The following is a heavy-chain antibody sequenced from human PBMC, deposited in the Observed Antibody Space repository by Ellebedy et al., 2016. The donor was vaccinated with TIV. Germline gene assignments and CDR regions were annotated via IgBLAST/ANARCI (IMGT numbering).Heavy chain of an antibody. Sequence: GESLKISCAASGFTFSNYALSWVRPAPGKGLEWVSGSIRSGGSTYYTDSVKGRFTTSRDNSKNTLYLHMNSLRAEDTAVYYCAKSSVAATACVDHWGQGTLVTVSS. CDR2: SIRSGGST. D-gene: IGHD6-13*01. V-gene: IGHV3-23*01. J-gene: IGHJ4*02. CDR1: GFTFSNYA. CDR3: AKSSVAATACVDH.